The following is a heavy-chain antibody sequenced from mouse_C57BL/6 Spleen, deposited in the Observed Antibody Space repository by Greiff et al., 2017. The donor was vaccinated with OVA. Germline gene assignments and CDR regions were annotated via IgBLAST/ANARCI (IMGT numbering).Heavy chain of an antibody. CDR2: IRSKSNNYAT. J-gene: IGHJ1*03. V-gene: IGHV10-1*01. D-gene: IGHD3-3*01. CDR1: GFSFNTYA. Sequence: DVKLVESGGGLVQPKGSLKLSCAASGFSFNTYAMNWVRQAPGKGLEWVARIRSKSNNYATYYADSVKDRFTISRDDSESMLYLQMNNLKTEDTAMYYCVRQRDQLDVWGTGTTVTVSS. CDR3: VRQRDQLDV.